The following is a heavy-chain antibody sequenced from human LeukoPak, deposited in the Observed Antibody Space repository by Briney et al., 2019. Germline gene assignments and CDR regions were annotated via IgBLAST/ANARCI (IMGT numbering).Heavy chain of an antibody. J-gene: IGHJ1*01. Sequence: GGSLRLSCVASGFIFRSYVISWVRQAPGKGLEWVSAISGSANRTSYADSVKGRFTISRDNSKNTLFLQMNSLSAEATAVYYCAKPANYYDPRYFQHWGQGTLVTVSS. D-gene: IGHD3-16*01. CDR2: ISGSANRT. CDR3: AKPANYYDPRYFQH. V-gene: IGHV3-23*01. CDR1: GFIFRSYV.